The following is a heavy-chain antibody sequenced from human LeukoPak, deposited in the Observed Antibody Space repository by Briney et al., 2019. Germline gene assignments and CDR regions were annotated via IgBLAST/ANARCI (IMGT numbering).Heavy chain of an antibody. V-gene: IGHV1-69*05. Sequence: ASVKVSCKASGGTFSSYAISWVRQAPGQGLEWMGGIIPIFGTANYAQKFQGRVTITTDESTSTAYMELSSLRSEDTAVYYCARASNNWNPFDYWGQGILVTVSS. CDR3: ARASNNWNPFDY. D-gene: IGHD1-20*01. J-gene: IGHJ4*02. CDR2: IIPIFGTA. CDR1: GGTFSSYA.